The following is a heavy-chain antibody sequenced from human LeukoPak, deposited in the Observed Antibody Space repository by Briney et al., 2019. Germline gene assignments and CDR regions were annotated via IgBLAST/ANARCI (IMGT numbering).Heavy chain of an antibody. CDR3: ARDLGEGARRDLDY. CDR2: INTATGDT. Sequence: ASVKVSCKASGYIFTSYGLTWVRQAPGQGLEWMGWINTATGDTEYAQRFQGRVVMTIDTSTSTAYMDLRSLTSDDTAVYYCARDLGEGARRDLDYWGQGTLVTVSS. CDR1: GYIFTSYG. V-gene: IGHV1-18*01. J-gene: IGHJ4*02. D-gene: IGHD1-26*01.